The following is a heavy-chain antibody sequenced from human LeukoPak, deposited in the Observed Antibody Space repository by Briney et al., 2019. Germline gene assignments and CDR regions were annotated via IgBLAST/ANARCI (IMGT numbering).Heavy chain of an antibody. CDR3: ARDSEPYYYDSSGYKGIDY. J-gene: IGHJ4*02. CDR1: GFTFSSYW. D-gene: IGHD3-22*01. CDR2: INTDGSST. Sequence: GGSLRLSCAASGFTFSSYWMHWFRQAPGKGLVWVSRINTDGSSTSYADSVKGRFTISRDNAKNTLYLQMNSLRAEDTAVYYCARDSEPYYYDSSGYKGIDYWGQGTLVTVSS. V-gene: IGHV3-74*01.